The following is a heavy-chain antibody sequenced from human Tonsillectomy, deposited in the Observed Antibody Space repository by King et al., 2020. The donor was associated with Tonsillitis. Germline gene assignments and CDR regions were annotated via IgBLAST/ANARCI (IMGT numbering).Heavy chain of an antibody. CDR2: IDPNSGAT. J-gene: IGHJ4*02. CDR3: AKVPEVVPGLGY. Sequence: VQLVESGAEVKNPGVSVKVSCKASGYTFTGYYIHWVRQAPGQGLEWMGWIDPNSGATNYALKFQGRVTMTRDTYISTAYMELTRLASDDTAVYYCAKVPEVVPGLGYWGQGTLVTVSS. CDR1: GYTFTGYY. V-gene: IGHV1-2*02. D-gene: IGHD2-15*01.